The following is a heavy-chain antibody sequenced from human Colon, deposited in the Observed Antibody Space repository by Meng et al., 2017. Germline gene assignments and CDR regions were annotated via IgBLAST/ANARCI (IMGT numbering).Heavy chain of an antibody. CDR1: GFTFSSYA. D-gene: IGHD1-26*01. Sequence: GESLKISCAASGFTFSSYAMSWVRQAPGKGLEWGSAISGSGGSTYYADSVKGRFTISRDNSKNTLYLQMNSMRAEDTAVYYCAKDLARIVGATLARYYYYGMDVWGQGTTVTVSS. J-gene: IGHJ6*02. V-gene: IGHV3-23*01. CDR3: AKDLARIVGATLARYYYYGMDV. CDR2: ISGSGGST.